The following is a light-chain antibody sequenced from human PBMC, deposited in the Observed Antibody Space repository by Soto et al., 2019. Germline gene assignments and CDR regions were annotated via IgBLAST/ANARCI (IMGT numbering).Light chain of an antibody. CDR1: QSVAGY. CDR2: DTS. J-gene: IGKJ2*01. Sequence: ELVLTQSQATLSLSPGDRATLSCRASQSVAGYLAWYQQKPGQGPRLLHYDTSNRATGAPPRFSGSGSGTDFTLTISSLEPEDFAIYYCQHRSNWRMYTFGQGTKLEIK. CDR3: QHRSNWRMYT. V-gene: IGKV3-11*01.